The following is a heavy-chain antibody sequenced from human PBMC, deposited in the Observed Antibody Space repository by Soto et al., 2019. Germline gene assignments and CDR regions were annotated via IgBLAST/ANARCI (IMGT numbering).Heavy chain of an antibody. CDR1: GGSISSSSYY. J-gene: IGHJ6*02. V-gene: IGHV4-39*01. Sequence: QLQLQESGPGLVKPSETLSLTCTVSGGSISSSSYYWGWIRQPPGKGLEWIGSIYYSGSTYYNPSLKSRVTISVDTSKNQFSPKPSSVTAADTAVYYCARLNWPDYYGMDVWGQGTTVTVSS. D-gene: IGHD1-1*01. CDR3: ARLNWPDYYGMDV. CDR2: IYYSGST.